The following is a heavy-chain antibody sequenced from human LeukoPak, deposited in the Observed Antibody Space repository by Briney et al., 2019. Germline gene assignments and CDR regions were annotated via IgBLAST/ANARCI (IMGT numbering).Heavy chain of an antibody. V-gene: IGHV3-30*03. Sequence: GGSLRLSCAASGFTFSSYSMNWVRQAPGKGLEWVAIISYDGSNKYYADSVKGRFTISRDNSKNTLYLQMNSLRAEDTAVYYCARETLLYEYSSSSPGRGFDYWGQGTLVTVSS. D-gene: IGHD6-6*01. J-gene: IGHJ4*02. CDR2: ISYDGSNK. CDR3: ARETLLYEYSSSSPGRGFDY. CDR1: GFTFSSYS.